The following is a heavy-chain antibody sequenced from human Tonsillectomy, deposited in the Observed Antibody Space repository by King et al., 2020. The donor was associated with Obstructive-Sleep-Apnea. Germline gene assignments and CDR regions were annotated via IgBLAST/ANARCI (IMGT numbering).Heavy chain of an antibody. CDR3: AKDHGYSGAQYYFDY. V-gene: IGHV3-30*18. CDR1: GFTFSNFA. CDR2: ISHDGNSR. Sequence: VQLVESGGGVVQPGGSLRLSCAASGFTFSNFAMHWVRQAPGKGLEWVAVISHDGNSRYYADSVKGRFTIPRDSSKNTLYLQMNSLRAEDTAVYYCAKDHGYSGAQYYFDYWGQGTLVTVSS. D-gene: IGHD6-25*01. J-gene: IGHJ4*02.